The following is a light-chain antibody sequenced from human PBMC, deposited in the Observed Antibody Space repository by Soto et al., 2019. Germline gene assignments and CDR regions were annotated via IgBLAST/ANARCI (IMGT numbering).Light chain of an antibody. Sequence: DIQLTQSPSFLSAPVGARVTITCRASPGISSSLSWYHQRAGKAPKFLIDAAHTLQSWDPSRFSGSGAGTDFALTIRSLQPEDSATYYCQQLKGSPLSFGGGTKVDI. J-gene: IGKJ4*01. CDR2: AAH. CDR1: PGISSS. V-gene: IGKV1-9*01. CDR3: QQLKGSPLS.